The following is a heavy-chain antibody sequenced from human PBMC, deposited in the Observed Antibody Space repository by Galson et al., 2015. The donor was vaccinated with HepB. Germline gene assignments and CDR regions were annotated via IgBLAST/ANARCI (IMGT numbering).Heavy chain of an antibody. D-gene: IGHD1-26*01. CDR1: GFTFGDYT. CDR2: ITRNGGST. V-gene: IGHV3-43*01. CDR3: AKDGILGTTYGGSFDY. J-gene: IGHJ4*02. Sequence: SLRLSCAASGFTFGDYTMHWVRQTPGKGLEWVSLITRNGGSTYYADSVKGRFTVSRNNGKNFLYLQMSSLTAQDSALYYCAKDGILGTTYGGSFDYWGQGTLVTVSS.